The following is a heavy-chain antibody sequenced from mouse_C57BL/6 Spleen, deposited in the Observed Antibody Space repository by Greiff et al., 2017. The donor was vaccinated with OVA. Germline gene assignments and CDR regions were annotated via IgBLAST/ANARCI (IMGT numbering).Heavy chain of an antibody. CDR3: TKEKDNAVDAMDY. J-gene: IGHJ4*01. V-gene: IGHV2-3*01. CDR1: GFSLTSYG. D-gene: IGHD1-3*01. Sequence: VQLQESGPGLVAPSQSLSITCTVSGFSLTSYGVSWVRQPPGKGLEWLGVIWGDGSTNYHSALISRLSISKDNSKSQVYLKLNSLQTDNTATYDCTKEKDNAVDAMDYWGQGTSVTVSS. CDR2: IWGDGST.